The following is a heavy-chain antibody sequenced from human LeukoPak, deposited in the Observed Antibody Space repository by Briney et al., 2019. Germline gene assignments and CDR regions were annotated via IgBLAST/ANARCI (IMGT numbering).Heavy chain of an antibody. Sequence: GGSLRLSCAASGFTFSSYGMHWVRQAPGKGLEWVAVVWYDGNNKYYADSVKGRFTISRDNSKNTLYLLMDSLRVEDTAVYYCARDLNLPEAFDLWGQGTMVTVSS. V-gene: IGHV3-33*01. CDR2: VWYDGNNK. CDR1: GFTFSSYG. J-gene: IGHJ3*01. CDR3: ARDLNLPEAFDL.